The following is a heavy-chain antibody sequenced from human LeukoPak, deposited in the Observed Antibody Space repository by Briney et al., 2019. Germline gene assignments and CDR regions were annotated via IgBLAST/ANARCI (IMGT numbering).Heavy chain of an antibody. V-gene: IGHV1-46*01. CDR1: GYTFTSYY. Sequence: ASVKVSCKASGYTFTSYYMHWVRQAPGQGLEWMGIINPSGGSTSYAQKFQGGVTMTRDTSTSTVYMELSSLRSEDTAVYYCARAATYYDFWSGYYDYYYGMDVWGQGTTVTVPS. J-gene: IGHJ6*02. D-gene: IGHD3-3*01. CDR2: INPSGGST. CDR3: ARAATYYDFWSGYYDYYYGMDV.